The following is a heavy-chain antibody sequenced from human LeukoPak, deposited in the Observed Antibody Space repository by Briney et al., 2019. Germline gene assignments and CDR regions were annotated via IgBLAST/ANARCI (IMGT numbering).Heavy chain of an antibody. Sequence: GGSLRLSCAASGFTVSNNYMSWVRQAPEKGLEWVSVIYSGGSTYYADSVKGRFTISRDNSKNTLYLQMNSLRAEDTAVYYCALRKYSSSPSGFDIWGQGTMVTVSS. CDR1: GFTVSNNY. J-gene: IGHJ3*02. CDR2: IYSGGST. V-gene: IGHV3-53*01. D-gene: IGHD6-13*01. CDR3: ALRKYSSSPSGFDI.